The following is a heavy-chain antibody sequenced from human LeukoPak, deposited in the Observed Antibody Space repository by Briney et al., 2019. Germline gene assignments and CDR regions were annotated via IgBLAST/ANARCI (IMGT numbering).Heavy chain of an antibody. CDR2: ISSSSSYI. V-gene: IGHV3-21*01. J-gene: IGHJ4*02. Sequence: GGSLRLSCAASGFTFSSYSMNWVRQAPGKGLEWVSSISSSSSYIYYADSVKGRFTIPRDNARNSLYLQMNSLRAEDTAVYYCARDSYDSSGPLYDYWGQGTLVTVSS. D-gene: IGHD3-22*01. CDR3: ARDSYDSSGPLYDY. CDR1: GFTFSSYS.